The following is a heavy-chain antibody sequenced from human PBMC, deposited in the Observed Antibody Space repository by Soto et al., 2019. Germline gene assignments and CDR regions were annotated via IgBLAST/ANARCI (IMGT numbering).Heavy chain of an antibody. CDR2: ISAYNGNT. D-gene: IGHD2-2*02. J-gene: IGHJ6*02. CDR1: GYTFPSYG. V-gene: IGHV1-18*04. CDR3: ARDMRCSSTSCYTSSAHTDYSFGMHV. Sequence: ASVKVSCKASGYTFPSYGISWVRQAPGQGLEWMGWISAYNGNTNYAQKLQGRVTMTPDTSTSTAYMELRSLRSDDSAVYYCARDMRCSSTSCYTSSAHTDYSFGMHVWGPGPTVTVSS.